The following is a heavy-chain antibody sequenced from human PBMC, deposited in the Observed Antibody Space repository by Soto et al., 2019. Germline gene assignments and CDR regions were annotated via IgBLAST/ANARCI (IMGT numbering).Heavy chain of an antibody. CDR1: GGSIRTSTYS. Sequence: SETMSLTCTVSGGSIRTSTYSWGWIRQPPGKGRECIGTIYDSGSTNYNPSLQSRVTRSVDTSRNQCSLKLNSVTASDTALYYCARLWPLARFDLWGQGTLVTVS. CDR3: ARLWPLARFDL. D-gene: IGHD3-16*01. J-gene: IGHJ5*02. V-gene: IGHV4-39*01. CDR2: IYDSGST.